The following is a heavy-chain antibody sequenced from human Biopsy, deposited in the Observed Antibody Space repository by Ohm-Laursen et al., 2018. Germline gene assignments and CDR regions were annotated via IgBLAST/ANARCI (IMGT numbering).Heavy chain of an antibody. D-gene: IGHD3-16*01. V-gene: IGHV4-59*08. J-gene: IGHJ4*02. CDR1: GGSISSSY. CDR3: AKQWSYYESFTQHYRGDFDY. Sequence: GTLSLTCSVSGGSISSSYWSWIREPPGKGLEWIGYISYSGSTSYNPSLKSRVTISADTSKNQLSLTLSSLTAADTAVYFCAKQWSYYESFTQHYRGDFDYWGQGTLVIVSS. CDR2: ISYSGST.